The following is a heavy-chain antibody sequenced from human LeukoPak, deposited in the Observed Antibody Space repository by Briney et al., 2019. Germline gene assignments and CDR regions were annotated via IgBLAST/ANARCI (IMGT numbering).Heavy chain of an antibody. CDR3: ARDRSAAMANPRYYFDY. Sequence: SVKVSCKASGGTFSSYAISWVRQAPGQGLEWMGGIIPIFGTANYAQKFQGRVTITTDESTSTAYMELSSLRSEDTAVYYCARDRSAAMANPRYYFDYWGQGTLVTVSS. CDR2: IIPIFGTA. CDR1: GGTFSSYA. J-gene: IGHJ4*02. V-gene: IGHV1-69*05. D-gene: IGHD5-18*01.